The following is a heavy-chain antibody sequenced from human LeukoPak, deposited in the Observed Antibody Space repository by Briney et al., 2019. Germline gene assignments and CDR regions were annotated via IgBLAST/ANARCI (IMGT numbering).Heavy chain of an antibody. V-gene: IGHV1-46*01. J-gene: IGHJ4*02. CDR3: ARERRGYSYEYYFDY. CDR1: GYTFTSYY. CDR2: INPSGGST. D-gene: IGHD5-18*01. Sequence: VSVKVSCKASGYTFTSYYMHWVRQAPGQGLEWMGIINPSGGSTSYAQKFQGRVTMTRDTSTSTVYMELSSLRSEDTAVYYCARERRGYSYEYYFDYWGQGTLVTVSS.